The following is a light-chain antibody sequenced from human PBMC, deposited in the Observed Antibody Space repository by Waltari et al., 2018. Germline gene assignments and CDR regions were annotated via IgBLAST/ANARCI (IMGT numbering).Light chain of an antibody. V-gene: IGKV1-8*01. CDR2: AAS. Sequence: AIRMTQSPSPLSPSTGNRVTITCRASQSVSTYLAWYQQKPGKAPKLLIYAASTLQRGVPSRFSGSGSGTDFTLSISCLQSEDFATYYCQQYYDYLRTFGQGTKVEIK. CDR3: QQYYDYLRT. CDR1: QSVSTY. J-gene: IGKJ1*01.